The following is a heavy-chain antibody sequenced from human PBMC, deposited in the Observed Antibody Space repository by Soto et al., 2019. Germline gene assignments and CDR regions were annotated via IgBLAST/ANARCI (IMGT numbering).Heavy chain of an antibody. D-gene: IGHD3-10*01. CDR3: ARTPGSYFDY. CDR2: IFYSGST. J-gene: IGHJ4*02. Sequence: SETLSLTCTVSGGSISSYYWSWIRQPPGKELEWLGYIFYSGSTNYNPSLKSRVTISVDTSKNQFSLKLTSVTAADTAVYFCARTPGSYFDYWGQGTLVTVSS. CDR1: GGSISSYY. V-gene: IGHV4-59*08.